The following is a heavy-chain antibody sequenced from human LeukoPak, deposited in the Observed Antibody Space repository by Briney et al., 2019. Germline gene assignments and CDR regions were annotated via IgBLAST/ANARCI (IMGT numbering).Heavy chain of an antibody. V-gene: IGHV1-69*02. Sequence: GASVKVSCKASGGTFSSYTISWVRQAPGQGLEWMGRIIPILGIANYAQKFQGRVTITADNSTSTAYMELSSLRSEDTAVYYCARGPTSIFGVVNIGNYYYYYMDVWGKGTTVTVSS. D-gene: IGHD3-3*01. CDR1: GGTFSSYT. J-gene: IGHJ6*03. CDR3: ARGPTSIFGVVNIGNYYYYYMDV. CDR2: IIPILGIA.